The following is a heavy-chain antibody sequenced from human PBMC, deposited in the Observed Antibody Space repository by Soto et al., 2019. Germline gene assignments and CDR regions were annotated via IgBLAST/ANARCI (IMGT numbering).Heavy chain of an antibody. CDR2: ISYDGSNK. CDR3: ARDVAVAGTGYFDY. Sequence: QVQLVESGGGVVQPGRSLRLSCAASGFTFSSYAMHWVRQAPGKGLEWVAVISYDGSNKYYADSVKGRFTISRDNSKNTLYLQMNSLRAEDTAVYYCARDVAVAGTGYFDYWGQGTLVTVSS. J-gene: IGHJ4*02. CDR1: GFTFSSYA. D-gene: IGHD6-19*01. V-gene: IGHV3-30-3*01.